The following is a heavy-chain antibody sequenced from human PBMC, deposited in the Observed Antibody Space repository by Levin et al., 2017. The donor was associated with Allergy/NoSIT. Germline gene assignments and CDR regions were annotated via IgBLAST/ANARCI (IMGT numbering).Heavy chain of an antibody. CDR1: GFTFSSSS. V-gene: IGHV3-48*04. CDR3: ASALPQRAFDI. J-gene: IGHJ3*02. CDR2: LSCSSSTL. Sequence: LSLTCAASGFTFSSSSMNWVRQAPGKGLECVSYLSCSSSTLYYADSVKGRFTISRDNAKNSLYLQMNSLRVEDTAVYYCASALPQRAFDIWGQGTMVTVSS.